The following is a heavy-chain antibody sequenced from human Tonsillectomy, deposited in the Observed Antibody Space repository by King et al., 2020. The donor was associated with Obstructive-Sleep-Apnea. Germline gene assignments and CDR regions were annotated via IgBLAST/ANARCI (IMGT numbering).Heavy chain of an antibody. J-gene: IGHJ6*02. CDR2: IYSSGST. Sequence: VQLQESGPGLVKPSETLSLTCTVSGGSISGYYWSWIRQPAGKGLEWIGRIYSSGSTDYNPSLKSRVTMSVDTSKNQFSLKLSPVTAADTAVYFCARSSHYYYYGMDVWGQGTTVTVSS. V-gene: IGHV4-4*07. CDR1: GGSISGYY. CDR3: ARSSHYYYYGMDV. D-gene: IGHD6-6*01.